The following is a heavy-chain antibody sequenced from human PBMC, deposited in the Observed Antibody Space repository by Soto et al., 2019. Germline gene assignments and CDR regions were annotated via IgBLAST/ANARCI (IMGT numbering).Heavy chain of an antibody. CDR1: GFTFSSYG. D-gene: IGHD5-18*01. V-gene: IGHV3-33*01. CDR3: ARAIQPFRYFDY. Sequence: QVQLVESGGGVVQPGRSLRLSCAASGFTFSSYGMHWVRQAPGKGLEWVAVIWYDGSNKYYADSVKGRFTISRDNSKNTLYLQMNSLRADDTAVYYCARAIQPFRYFDYWGQGTLVTVSS. CDR2: IWYDGSNK. J-gene: IGHJ4*02.